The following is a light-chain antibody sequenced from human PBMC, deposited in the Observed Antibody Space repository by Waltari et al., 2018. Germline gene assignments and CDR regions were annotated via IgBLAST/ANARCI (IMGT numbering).Light chain of an antibody. V-gene: IGKV1-17*02. Sequence: DIQMTQSPSSLSASVGDTVTITCRASQGISSYLNWFQQQPGKAPKLLICAATTLQSGVPSRFSGSGSGTEFTLTISNLQPEDFAAYSCLQHNSYPLTFGGGTKVEIK. J-gene: IGKJ4*01. CDR3: LQHNSYPLT. CDR2: AAT. CDR1: QGISSY.